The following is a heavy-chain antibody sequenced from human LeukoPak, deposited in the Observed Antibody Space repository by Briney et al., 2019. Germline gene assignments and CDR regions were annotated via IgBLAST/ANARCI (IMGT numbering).Heavy chain of an antibody. V-gene: IGHV4-4*09. J-gene: IGHJ4*02. CDR3: AKSYFDYSTYYSYYFNL. CDR2: VYTSGST. D-gene: IGHD4-11*01. Sequence: SETLSLTCTVSGGSISGGYWSWIRQPPGRGLEWIGYVYTSGSTNYNPSLKSRVTISVDTSKSQLALKLSSVTAADTAVYYCAKSYFDYSTYYSYYFNLWGQGALVTDSS. CDR1: GGSISGGY.